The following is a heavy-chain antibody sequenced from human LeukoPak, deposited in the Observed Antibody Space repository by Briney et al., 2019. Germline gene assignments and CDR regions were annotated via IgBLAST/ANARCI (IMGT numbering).Heavy chain of an antibody. CDR2: IYSSGST. V-gene: IGHV4-39*07. D-gene: IGHD5-12*01. CDR1: GGSISSSTYY. CDR3: ARDPYSGYGRFDY. J-gene: IGHJ4*02. Sequence: SETLSLTCTVSGGSISSSTYYWGWIRQPPGKGLEWIGTIYSSGSTYYNPSLKSRVTISVDTSKNQFSLKLNSVTAADTAVYYCARDPYSGYGRFDYWGQGTLATVSS.